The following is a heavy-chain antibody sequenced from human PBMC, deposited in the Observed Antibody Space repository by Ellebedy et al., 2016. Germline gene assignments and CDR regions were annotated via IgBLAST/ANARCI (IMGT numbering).Heavy chain of an antibody. J-gene: IGHJ5*02. V-gene: IGHV5-51*01. CDR3: ARHAGGTRGWFDP. CDR2: IYPDDSDT. D-gene: IGHD3-10*01. Sequence: KVSXXGSGYSFTTYWIGWVRQMPGKGLEWMGIIYPDDSDTRYSPSFQGQVTISADKSISTAYLQWSSLKASDTAMYYCARHAGGTRGWFDPWGQGTLVTVSS. CDR1: GYSFTTYW.